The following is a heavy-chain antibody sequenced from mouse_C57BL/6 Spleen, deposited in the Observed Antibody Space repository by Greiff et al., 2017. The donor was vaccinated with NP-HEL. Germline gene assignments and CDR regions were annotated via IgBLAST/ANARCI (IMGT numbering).Heavy chain of an antibody. CDR2: ISYDGSN. D-gene: IGHD1-1*01. CDR3: ARGLEITTVVADY. CDR1: GYSITSGYY. J-gene: IGHJ2*01. Sequence: DVKLQESGPGLVKPSQSLSLTCSVTGYSITSGYYWNWIRQFPGNKLEWMGYISYDGSNNYNPSLKNRISITRDTSKNQFFLKLNSVTTEDTATYYCARGLEITTVVADYWGQGTTLTVSS. V-gene: IGHV3-6*01.